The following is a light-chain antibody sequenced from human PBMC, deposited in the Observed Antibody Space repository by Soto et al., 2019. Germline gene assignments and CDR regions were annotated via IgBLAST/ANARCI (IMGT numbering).Light chain of an antibody. CDR3: QQYGRSPTT. Sequence: EIVSTQSPGTLSLSPGEGATLSCRASQSISSNFLAWYQQKRGQAPRLLIHGASNRATGIPDRFSGSGSGTDSTLTISRLEPEDFAVYYCQQYGRSPTTFGQGTKVDIK. CDR1: QSISSNF. V-gene: IGKV3-20*01. CDR2: GAS. J-gene: IGKJ1*01.